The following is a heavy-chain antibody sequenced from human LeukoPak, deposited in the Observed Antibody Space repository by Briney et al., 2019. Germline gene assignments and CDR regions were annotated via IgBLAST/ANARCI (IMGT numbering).Heavy chain of an antibody. J-gene: IGHJ3*02. CDR1: GFTFNSYS. V-gene: IGHV3-64*02. CDR2: IGSNGGST. Sequence: GGSLRLSCAASGFTFNSYSMHWVRQAPGKGLEYVSVIGSNGGSTYYADSVKGRFTISRDNSKNTLYLQMGSLRAEDMAVYYCARSYCSTTYCLFNALDIRGQGTMVTVSS. CDR3: ARSYCSTTYCLFNALDI. D-gene: IGHD2-2*01.